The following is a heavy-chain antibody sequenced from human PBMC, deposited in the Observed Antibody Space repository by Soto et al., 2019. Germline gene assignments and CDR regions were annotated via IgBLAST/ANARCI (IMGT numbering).Heavy chain of an antibody. Sequence: SVKVSCKASGGTFSSYAISWVRQAPGQGLEWMGGIIAGNGTANYSQKFQGRVTITAGTSASTAYMELSSLRSEDTAVYYCARVSSGWFGGDDAFDIWGQGTMVTVSS. V-gene: IGHV1-69*06. CDR3: ARVSSGWFGGDDAFDI. CDR1: GGTFSSYA. J-gene: IGHJ3*02. CDR2: IIAGNGTA. D-gene: IGHD6-19*01.